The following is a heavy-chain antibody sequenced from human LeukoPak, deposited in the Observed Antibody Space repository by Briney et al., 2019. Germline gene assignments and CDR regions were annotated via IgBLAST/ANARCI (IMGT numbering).Heavy chain of an antibody. J-gene: IGHJ6*03. CDR3: AREKDSIVSTARMDV. CDR2: INHSGTT. V-gene: IGHV4-38-2*02. Sequence: SETLSLTCAVSGYSITSAYYWGWIRQPPGKGLEWVGSINHSGTTYYNPSLKSRVTISVDTSKNQFSLNLTSVTAADTAVYYCAREKDSIVSTARMDVWGRGTTVTVSS. D-gene: IGHD5/OR15-5a*01. CDR1: GYSITSAYY.